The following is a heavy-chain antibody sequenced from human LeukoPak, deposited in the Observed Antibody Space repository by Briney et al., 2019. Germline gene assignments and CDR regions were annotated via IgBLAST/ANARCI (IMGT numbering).Heavy chain of an antibody. J-gene: IGHJ4*02. CDR3: VRYFYGSGSYDY. Sequence: GGSLRLSCAASGFTFTDYWMNWIRQVPGKELEWVSHISNDGSDTDYADSVKGRFTISRDNAKNTLYLQMRSLRAEDTAVYYCVRYFYGSGSYDYWGQGTLLTVSS. CDR1: GFTFTDYW. CDR2: ISNDGSDT. V-gene: IGHV3-74*01. D-gene: IGHD3-10*01.